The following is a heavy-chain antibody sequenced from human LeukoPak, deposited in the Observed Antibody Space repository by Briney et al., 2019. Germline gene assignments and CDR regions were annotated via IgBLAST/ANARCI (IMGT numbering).Heavy chain of an antibody. CDR2: IYHSGST. CDR1: GGSISSSNR. CDR3: AREEATARDFDY. J-gene: IGHJ4*02. Sequence: SETLSLTCAVSGGSISSSNRWSWVRQPPGKGLEWIGEIYHSGSTNYNPSLKSRVTISVDKSKNQFSLKLSSVTAADTAVYYCAREEATARDFDYWGQGTLVTVSS. V-gene: IGHV4-4*02. D-gene: IGHD5-12*01.